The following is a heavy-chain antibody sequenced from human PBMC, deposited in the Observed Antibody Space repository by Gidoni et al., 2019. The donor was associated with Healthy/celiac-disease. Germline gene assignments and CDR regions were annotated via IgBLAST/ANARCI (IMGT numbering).Heavy chain of an antibody. CDR2: IIPIFGTA. CDR1: GGTFSSYP. J-gene: IGHJ6*02. D-gene: IGHD3-22*01. CDR3: ARGGYDSSGSVYYYYGMDV. V-gene: IGHV1-69*01. Sequence: QVQLVQSGAEVKKPGSSVTVSCKASGGTFSSYPISWVRQAPGQGFEWMGGIIPIFGTANYAQKFQGRVTITADESTSTAYMELSSLRSEDTAVYYCARGGYDSSGSVYYYYGMDVWGQGTTVTVSS.